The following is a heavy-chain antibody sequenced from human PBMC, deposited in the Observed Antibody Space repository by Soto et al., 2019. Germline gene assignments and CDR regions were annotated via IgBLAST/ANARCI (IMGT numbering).Heavy chain of an antibody. CDR2: ISSSSSNT. D-gene: IGHD2-2*01. V-gene: IGHV3-48*01. J-gene: IGHJ4*02. CDR1: GFTFSASS. CDR3: ARWVVVDSRYLDY. Sequence: EVQLVESGGGLVQPGGSLRLSCAASGFTFSASSRNWVRQAAGKGLEWVSDISSSSSNTYYADSVKGRFTISRANAKNALFLQMNSLRAEDTAVYYCARWVVVDSRYLDYWGQGTLVTVSS.